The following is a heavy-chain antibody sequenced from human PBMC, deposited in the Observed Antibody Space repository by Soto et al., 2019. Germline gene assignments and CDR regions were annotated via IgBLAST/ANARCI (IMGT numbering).Heavy chain of an antibody. CDR3: ARDRPSGSYYKSRGAQGSYMDV. D-gene: IGHD3-10*01. J-gene: IGHJ6*03. V-gene: IGHV3-48*01. CDR1: GFTFSSYS. CDR2: ISSSSSTI. Sequence: GGSLRLSCAASGFTFSSYSMNWVRQAPGKGLEWVSYISSSSSTIYYADYVKGRFTISRDNAKNSLYQQMNSLRAEDSAVYYCARDRPSGSYYKSRGAQGSYMDVWGKGTTVTVSS.